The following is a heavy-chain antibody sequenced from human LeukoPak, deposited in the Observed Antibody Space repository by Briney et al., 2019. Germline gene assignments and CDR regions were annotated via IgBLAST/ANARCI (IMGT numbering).Heavy chain of an antibody. CDR3: ASATPANDY. Sequence: PGGSLRLSCAASGFTFSSYGLSWVRQTPGKGLAWVSAISGSGGTTYYADSVKGRFTISRDNSKNTLYLQVNSLRAEDTAVYYCASATPANDYWGQGTLVTVSS. CDR1: GFTFSSYG. CDR2: ISGSGGTT. J-gene: IGHJ4*02. V-gene: IGHV3-23*01.